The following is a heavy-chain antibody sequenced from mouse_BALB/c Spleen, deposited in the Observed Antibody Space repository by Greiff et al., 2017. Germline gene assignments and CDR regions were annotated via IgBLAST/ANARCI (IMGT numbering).Heavy chain of an antibody. Sequence: EVQGVESGGGLVKPGGSLKLSCAASGFTFSDYYMYWVRQTPEKRLEWVATISDGGSYTYYPDSVKGRFTISRDNAKNNLYLQMSSLKSEDTAMYYCAREGDSSPWGQGTSVTVSS. V-gene: IGHV5-4*02. D-gene: IGHD3-3*01. CDR3: AREGDSSP. J-gene: IGHJ4*01. CDR1: GFTFSDYY. CDR2: ISDGGSYT.